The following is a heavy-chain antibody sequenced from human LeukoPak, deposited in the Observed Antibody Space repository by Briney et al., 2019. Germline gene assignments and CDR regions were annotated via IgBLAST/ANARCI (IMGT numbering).Heavy chain of an antibody. J-gene: IGHJ4*02. Sequence: ASVKVSCKASGYTFTGYYMHWVRPAPGQGLEWMGWINPNSGGTNYAQKFQGRVTMTRDTSISTAYMELSRLRSDDTAVYYCARAGTYYYDSSGYGVEFFDYWGQGTLVTVSS. CDR1: GYTFTGYY. V-gene: IGHV1-2*02. CDR3: ARAGTYYYDSSGYGVEFFDY. CDR2: INPNSGGT. D-gene: IGHD3-22*01.